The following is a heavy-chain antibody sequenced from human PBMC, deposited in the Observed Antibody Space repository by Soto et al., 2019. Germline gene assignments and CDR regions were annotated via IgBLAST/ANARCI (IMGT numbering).Heavy chain of an antibody. J-gene: IGHJ4*02. CDR3: ARGGAMGVDY. D-gene: IGHD1-26*01. Sequence: WWSLRLSCTASGFTFNTHWMHWGRQAPGKGLVWVSRIYFDGITTNYADSVKGRLTVSRDNAKNTVYLHVNTLRDEDTAVYYCARGGAMGVDYWGQGTLVTVSS. V-gene: IGHV3-74*01. CDR2: IYFDGITT. CDR1: GFTFNTHW.